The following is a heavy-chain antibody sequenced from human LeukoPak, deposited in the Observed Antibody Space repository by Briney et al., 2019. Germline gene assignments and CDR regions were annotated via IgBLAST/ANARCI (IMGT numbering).Heavy chain of an antibody. Sequence: SETLSLTCTVSGGSISSYYWSWIRQPPGKGLEWIGYIYYSGSTNYNPSLKSRVTISVDTSKNQFSLKLSSVTAADTAVYYCARSDFNGDYDYWGQGTLVTVSS. D-gene: IGHD2-21*02. V-gene: IGHV4-59*01. CDR1: GGSISSYY. CDR3: ARSDFNGDYDY. J-gene: IGHJ4*02. CDR2: IYYSGST.